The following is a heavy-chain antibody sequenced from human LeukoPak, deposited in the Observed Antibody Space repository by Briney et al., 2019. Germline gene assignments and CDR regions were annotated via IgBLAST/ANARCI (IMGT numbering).Heavy chain of an antibody. CDR3: ARGMTTVTTGDY. Sequence: ASVKVSCKASGYTFTSYYMHWVRQAPGQGLEWMGWINPNSGGTNYAQKFQGRVTMTRDTSISTAYMELSRLRSDDTAVYYCARGMTTVTTGDYWGQGTLVTVSS. J-gene: IGHJ4*02. V-gene: IGHV1-2*02. CDR2: INPNSGGT. CDR1: GYTFTSYY. D-gene: IGHD4-17*01.